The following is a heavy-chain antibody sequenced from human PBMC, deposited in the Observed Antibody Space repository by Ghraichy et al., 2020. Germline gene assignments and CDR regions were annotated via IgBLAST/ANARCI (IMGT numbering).Heavy chain of an antibody. J-gene: IGHJ6*02. D-gene: IGHD5-18*01. CDR2: IYDNETT. Sequence: SETLSLTCTVSGGSIYSYYWSWIRQPPGKGLEWIGYIYDNETTDYNPSLKSRVTMSVDTSKNQLSLELSSVTAADTAVYYCARGGRFSYGYKYYGLDVWGQGTTVTVSS. CDR3: ARGGRFSYGYKYYGLDV. CDR1: GGSIYSYY. V-gene: IGHV4-59*01.